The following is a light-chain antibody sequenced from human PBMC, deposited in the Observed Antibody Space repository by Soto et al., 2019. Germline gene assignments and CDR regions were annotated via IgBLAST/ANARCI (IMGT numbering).Light chain of an antibody. V-gene: IGKV1-39*01. CDR2: GAS. Sequence: DIPMTQSPSSLSASVGDRVTITCRASQSISSYLNWYQQKPGKAPKFLIYGASSLQSGVPSRFSGSGSGTDFTLTISSLQPEDFATYHCQQSYSTPFTFGPGTKVDIK. J-gene: IGKJ3*01. CDR3: QQSYSTPFT. CDR1: QSISSY.